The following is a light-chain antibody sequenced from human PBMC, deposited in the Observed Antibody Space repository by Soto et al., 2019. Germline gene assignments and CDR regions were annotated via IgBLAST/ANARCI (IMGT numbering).Light chain of an antibody. V-gene: IGKV3-15*01. CDR2: GAS. CDR3: QQCDDWPLT. J-gene: IGKJ4*01. CDR1: QNVNSN. Sequence: EKVMTPSPATLSVSPGERATLSCRASQNVNSNLVWYQQKPGQAPRLLIYGASTRATGIPARFSGSASGTEFTLTISSMQSEDFAVYYCQQCDDWPLTFGGGTKVEIK.